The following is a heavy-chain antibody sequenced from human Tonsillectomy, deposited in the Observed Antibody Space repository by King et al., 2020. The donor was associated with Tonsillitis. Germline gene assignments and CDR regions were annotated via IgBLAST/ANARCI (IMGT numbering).Heavy chain of an antibody. CDR2: INQDGSEK. CDR1: GFTFSSYF. CDR3: ARDSGLRYDY. Sequence: VQLVESGGGLVQPGGSLRLSCAASGFTFSSYFMSWVRQAPGKGLEWVANINQDGSEKYYVDSVKGRFTISRDNAKNSLYLQMSSLRAEDTAVYYCARDSGLRYDYWGQGTLVTVSS. J-gene: IGHJ4*02. V-gene: IGHV3-7*03. D-gene: IGHD4-17*01.